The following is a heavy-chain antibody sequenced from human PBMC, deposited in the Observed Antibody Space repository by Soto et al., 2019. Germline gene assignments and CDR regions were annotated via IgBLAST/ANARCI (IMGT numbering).Heavy chain of an antibody. CDR3: ARRLSGSSWYVYYYGMDV. D-gene: IGHD6-13*01. Sequence: SETLSLTCTVSGGSISSSSYYWGWIRQPPGKGLEWIGSIYYSGSTYYNPSLKSRVTISVDTSKNQFSLKLSSVTAADTAVYYCARRLSGSSWYVYYYGMDVWGQGTTVTVSS. CDR1: GGSISSSSYY. J-gene: IGHJ6*02. V-gene: IGHV4-39*01. CDR2: IYYSGST.